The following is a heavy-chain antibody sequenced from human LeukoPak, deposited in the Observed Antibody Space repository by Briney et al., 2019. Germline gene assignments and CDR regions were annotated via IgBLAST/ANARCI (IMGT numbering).Heavy chain of an antibody. Sequence: ASVKVSCKASGYTFTSYGISWVRQAPGQGLEWMGWISAYNGYTNYAQKLQGRVTMTTDTSTSTAYMELRSLRSDDSAVYYCARVSMVYAIRYFDYWGQGTLVTVSS. CDR2: ISAYNGYT. D-gene: IGHD2-8*01. J-gene: IGHJ4*02. CDR3: ARVSMVYAIRYFDY. V-gene: IGHV1-18*01. CDR1: GYTFTSYG.